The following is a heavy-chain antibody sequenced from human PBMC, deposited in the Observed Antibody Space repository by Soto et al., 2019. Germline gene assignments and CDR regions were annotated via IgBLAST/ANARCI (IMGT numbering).Heavy chain of an antibody. D-gene: IGHD3-3*01. CDR3: ARSPLRFLQWLLSDYYYGMDV. CDR1: GYTFTSYG. V-gene: IGHV1-18*04. CDR2: ISAYNGNT. Sequence: GASVKVSCKASGYTFTSYGISWVRQAPGQGLEWMGWISAYNGNTNYAQKLQGRVTMTTDTSTSTAYMELRSLRSDDTAVYYCARSPLRFLQWLLSDYYYGMDVWGQGTTVTVSS. J-gene: IGHJ6*02.